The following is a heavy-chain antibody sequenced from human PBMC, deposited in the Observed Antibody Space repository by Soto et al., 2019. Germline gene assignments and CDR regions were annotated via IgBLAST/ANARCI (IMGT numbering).Heavy chain of an antibody. CDR1: GYSFTNYW. CDR3: ARHAPYCSSTSCPYYYYGMDV. J-gene: IGHJ6*02. CDR2: MFPADSDT. Sequence: RGESLKISCKASGYSFTNYWLGWVRQMPGKGLEWMGIMFPADSDTRYSPSFQGQVTISADTSISTAYLHWNSLKASDTAMYYCARHAPYCSSTSCPYYYYGMDVWGQGTTVTVSS. D-gene: IGHD2-2*01. V-gene: IGHV5-51*01.